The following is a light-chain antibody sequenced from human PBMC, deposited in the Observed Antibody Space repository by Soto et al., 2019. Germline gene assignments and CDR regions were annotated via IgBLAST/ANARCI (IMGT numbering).Light chain of an antibody. V-gene: IGKV1-39*01. CDR3: QQSYRIPRT. J-gene: IGKJ1*01. CDR1: QSISNY. CDR2: AAS. Sequence: DIQMTQSPSSLSASVGDRVTITCRASQSISNYLNWYQQKPGIAPKLLIYAASNLQGGVPSRFNGSGSGTEFTLTISSLQPEDFATYFCQQSYRIPRTFGQGTKVEI.